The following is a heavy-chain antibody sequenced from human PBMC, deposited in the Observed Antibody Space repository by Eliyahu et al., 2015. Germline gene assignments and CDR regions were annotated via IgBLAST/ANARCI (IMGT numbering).Heavy chain of an antibody. CDR3: ASGSYSLHAFDI. D-gene: IGHD1-26*01. V-gene: IGHV1-69*01. J-gene: IGHJ3*02. Sequence: PGQGLEWMGGIIPIFGTANYAQKFQGRVTITADESTSTAYXELSSLRSEDTAVYYCASGSYSLHAFDIWGQGTMVTVSS. CDR2: IIPIFGTA.